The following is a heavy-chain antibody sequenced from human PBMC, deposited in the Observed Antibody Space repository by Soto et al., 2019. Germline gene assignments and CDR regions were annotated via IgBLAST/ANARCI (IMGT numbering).Heavy chain of an antibody. CDR2: IYYSGST. Sequence: AETLSLSCTVSGGSISSYYWSWIRQPPGKGLEWIGHIYYSGSTNYNPSLKSRVTISVDTSKNQFFLKLSSVTAADTAVYYCARDGYTVTPNYYYGMDVWGQGTTVTVSS. CDR3: ARDGYTVTPNYYYGMDV. J-gene: IGHJ6*02. V-gene: IGHV4-59*01. CDR1: GGSISSYY. D-gene: IGHD4-4*01.